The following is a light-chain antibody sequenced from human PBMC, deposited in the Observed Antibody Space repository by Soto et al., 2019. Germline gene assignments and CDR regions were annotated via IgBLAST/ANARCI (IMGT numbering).Light chain of an antibody. J-gene: IGLJ1*01. CDR2: DVT. Sequence: QSALSQPASVSGSPGQSITISCTGTSSVVGGFEYVSWYQHQPGKAPKLIIYDVTKRPSGVSNRFSGSKSGNTASLTISGIQAEDEGDYYCGSITRSSTSVFGTGTKLTVL. V-gene: IGLV2-14*01. CDR1: SSVVGGFEY. CDR3: GSITRSSTSV.